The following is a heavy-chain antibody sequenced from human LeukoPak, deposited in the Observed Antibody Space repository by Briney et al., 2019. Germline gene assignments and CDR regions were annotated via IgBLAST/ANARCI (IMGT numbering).Heavy chain of an antibody. Sequence: SEALSLTCAVSSGSISSSTWWSWVRQPPGKGLEWIGEINHSGSTHYTPSLKSRVTISVDTSDNKFSLKMISVTAADAAVYYCALGYNDIWELWGRGTLVTVSS. CDR2: INHSGST. CDR1: SGSISSSTW. J-gene: IGHJ4*02. CDR3: ALGYNDIWEL. D-gene: IGHD5-24*01. V-gene: IGHV4-4*02.